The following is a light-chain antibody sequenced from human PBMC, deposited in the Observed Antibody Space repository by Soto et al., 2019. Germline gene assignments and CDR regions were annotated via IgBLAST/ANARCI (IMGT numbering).Light chain of an antibody. J-gene: IGLJ2*01. CDR3: AAWDDSLSGQV. V-gene: IGLV1-47*01. Sequence: QAVLTQPPSASGTPGQRVTISCSGSTSNVGINSGFWYQHLPGTAPKLLIYRRNQRASGVPDRFSGSKSGTSASLAISGLRSEDEDYYYCAAWDDSLSGQVFGGGTKLTVL. CDR1: TSNVGINS. CDR2: RRN.